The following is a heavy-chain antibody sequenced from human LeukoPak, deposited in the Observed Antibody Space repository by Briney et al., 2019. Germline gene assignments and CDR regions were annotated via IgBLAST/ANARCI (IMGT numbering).Heavy chain of an antibody. CDR1: GFTVPDNY. J-gene: IGHJ4*02. CDR3: ARDRSYHDSSGYSWKLES. V-gene: IGHV3-53*01. CDR2: IYSAGSS. Sequence: GGSLRLSCAASGFTVPDNYMSWVRQAPGKGLEWVSVIYSAGSSLYAESVRGRFTISRDYSTNTLSLQMNSLRAEDTAVYYCARDRSYHDSSGYSWKLESWGQGILVTVSS. D-gene: IGHD3-22*01.